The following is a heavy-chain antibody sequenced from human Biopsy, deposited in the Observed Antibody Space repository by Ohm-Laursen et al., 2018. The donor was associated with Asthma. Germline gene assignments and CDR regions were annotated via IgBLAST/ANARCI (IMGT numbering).Heavy chain of an antibody. CDR2: IIPIVGTT. Sequence: GATVKISCKASGGTFSSDAIGWVRQAPGRGLEWMGGIIPIVGTTAYAQKFQGRVTITADEATSTAYMELSSLRSEDTAVYYCARDQGDFWFFDLWGRGSLVTVSS. V-gene: IGHV1-69*13. D-gene: IGHD3-16*01. CDR3: ARDQGDFWFFDL. J-gene: IGHJ2*01. CDR1: GGTFSSDA.